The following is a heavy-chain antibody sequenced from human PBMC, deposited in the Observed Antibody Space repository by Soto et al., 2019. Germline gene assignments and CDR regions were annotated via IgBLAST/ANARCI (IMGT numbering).Heavy chain of an antibody. D-gene: IGHD6-13*01. V-gene: IGHV3-7*01. Sequence: GGSLRLSCAASGFTFSDSWMSWVRQAPGKGPEWVANIKKDGSDKYYVDSVKGRFTVSRDNAVNSLYLQMNSLRAEDTAVYYCATSSAAPGNYWGQGTLVTVSS. CDR1: GFTFSDSW. J-gene: IGHJ4*02. CDR2: IKKDGSDK. CDR3: ATSSAAPGNY.